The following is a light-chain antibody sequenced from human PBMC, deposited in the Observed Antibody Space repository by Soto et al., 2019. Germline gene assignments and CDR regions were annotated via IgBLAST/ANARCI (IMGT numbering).Light chain of an antibody. V-gene: IGKV1-9*01. CDR3: QQLNTYPQLT. CDR2: AAS. J-gene: IGKJ5*01. Sequence: DIQLTQSPSFLSASVGDRVTISCRASQGISSYLAWYQQSPGKAPKLLIYAASTLQSGVPSRFSGSGSGTEFTLTINSLQPEDFATYYCQQLNTYPQLTFGQGTRLEIK. CDR1: QGISSY.